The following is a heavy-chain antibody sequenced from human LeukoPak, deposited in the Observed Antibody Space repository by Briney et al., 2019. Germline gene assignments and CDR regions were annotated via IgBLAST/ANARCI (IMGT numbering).Heavy chain of an antibody. CDR3: TTGVRDSSGYYNFDY. CDR2: IKSKTDGGTI. Sequence: GGSLRLSCAASGFTFSNAWMNWVRQSPGKGLEWVGRIKSKTDGGTIDYGAHVKGRFTISRDDSKHTLFLQMNSLKTEDTAMYHCTTGVRDSSGYYNFDYWGQGTLVTVSS. J-gene: IGHJ4*02. CDR1: GFTFSNAW. V-gene: IGHV3-15*01. D-gene: IGHD3-22*01.